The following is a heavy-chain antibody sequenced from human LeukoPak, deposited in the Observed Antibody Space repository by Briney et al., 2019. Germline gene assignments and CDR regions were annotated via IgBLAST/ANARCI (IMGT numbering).Heavy chain of an antibody. J-gene: IGHJ4*02. CDR1: GYTFTSYA. D-gene: IGHD5-24*01. CDR3: ARADLMATDPYVFDY. V-gene: IGHV7-4-1*02. Sequence: ASVEVSCKASGYTFTSYAMNWVRQAPGQGLEWMGWINTNTGNPTYAQGFTGRFVFSLDTSVSTAYLQISSLKAEDTAVYYCARADLMATDPYVFDYWGQGTLVTVSS. CDR2: INTNTGNP.